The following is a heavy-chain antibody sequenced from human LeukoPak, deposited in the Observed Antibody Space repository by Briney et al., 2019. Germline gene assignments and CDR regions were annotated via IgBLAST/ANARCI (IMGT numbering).Heavy chain of an antibody. CDR3: ARDRPYYYDSGGYYYVDY. CDR2: INWSGGST. J-gene: IGHJ4*02. D-gene: IGHD3-22*01. CDR1: GFTFDDYG. V-gene: IGHV3-20*04. Sequence: GGSPRLSCAASGFTFDDYGMTWVRQAPGKGLEWVSGINWSGGSTGYAGSVKGRFTISRDNAKNSLYLQMNSLRAEDTALYYCARDRPYYYDSGGYYYVDYWGQGTLVTVSS.